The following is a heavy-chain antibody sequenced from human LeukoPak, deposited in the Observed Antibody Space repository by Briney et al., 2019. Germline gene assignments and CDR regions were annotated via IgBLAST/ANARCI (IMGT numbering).Heavy chain of an antibody. CDR1: GFPFNVQT. J-gene: IGHJ4*02. V-gene: IGHV3-7*01. Sequence: GGSLRLSCAASGFPFNVQTMSWARQAPGKGLDWVASMRQDGSEIYYVDSVKGRFTISRDNPKNSLYLQMNSLRAEDTAVYYCAKGGATRGRFENWGQGTLVTVSS. CDR2: MRQDGSEI. CDR3: AKGGATRGRFEN. D-gene: IGHD1-26*01.